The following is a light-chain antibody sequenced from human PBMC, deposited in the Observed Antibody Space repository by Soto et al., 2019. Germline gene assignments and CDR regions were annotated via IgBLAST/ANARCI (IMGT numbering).Light chain of an antibody. CDR1: SSDVGSYNL. CDR3: CSYAGISNV. CDR2: EGS. J-gene: IGLJ1*01. Sequence: LTQPPSVSGSPGQSITISCTGTSSDVGSYNLVSWYPQHPGKAPKLMIYEGSKRPSGVSNRFSGSKSGNTASLTISGLQAEDEADYYCCSYAGISNVFGTGTKVTVL. V-gene: IGLV2-23*03.